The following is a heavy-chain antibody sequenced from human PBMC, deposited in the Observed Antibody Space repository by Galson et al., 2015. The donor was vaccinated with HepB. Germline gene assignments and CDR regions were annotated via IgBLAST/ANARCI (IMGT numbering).Heavy chain of an antibody. CDR3: ARDYGAFDC. D-gene: IGHD4-17*01. Sequence: SLRLSCAASGFTVSSNHVSWVRQAPGKGLEWVSVIYSGGYTHYADSVKGRFTISRDDSKNTLYLQMHSLRAEDTAVYYCARDYGAFDCWGQGTLVTVSS. J-gene: IGHJ4*02. CDR1: GFTVSSNH. CDR2: IYSGGYT. V-gene: IGHV3-53*01.